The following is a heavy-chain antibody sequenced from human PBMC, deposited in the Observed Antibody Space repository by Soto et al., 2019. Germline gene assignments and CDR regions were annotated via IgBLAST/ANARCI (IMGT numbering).Heavy chain of an antibody. CDR1: GYTFTSYG. V-gene: IGHV1-18*01. J-gene: IGHJ3*02. CDR3: ARDRRVLQYFDWLSKTPDADAFDI. Sequence: GASVKVSCKASGYTFTSYGISWVRQAPGQGLEWMGWISAYNGNTNYAQKLQGRVTMTTDTSTSTAYMELRSLRSDDTAVYYCARDRRVLQYFDWLSKTPDADAFDIWGQGTMVTVSS. D-gene: IGHD3-9*01. CDR2: ISAYNGNT.